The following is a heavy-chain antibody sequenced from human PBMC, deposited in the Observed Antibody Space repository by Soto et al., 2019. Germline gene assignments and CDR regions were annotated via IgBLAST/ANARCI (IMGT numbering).Heavy chain of an antibody. CDR2: ISSSGSTI. V-gene: IGHV3-48*03. Sequence: PGGSLRLSCAASGFTFSSYEMNWVRQAPGKGLEWVSYISSSGSTIYHADSVKGRFTISRDNAKNSLYLQMNSLRAEDTAVYYCARGGYDFDAFDIWGQGTMVTVSS. D-gene: IGHD5-12*01. CDR3: ARGGYDFDAFDI. J-gene: IGHJ3*02. CDR1: GFTFSSYE.